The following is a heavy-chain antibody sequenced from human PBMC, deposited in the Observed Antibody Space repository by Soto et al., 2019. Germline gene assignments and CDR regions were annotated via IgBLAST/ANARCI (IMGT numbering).Heavy chain of an antibody. J-gene: IGHJ4*02. CDR1: GGSFSGYY. D-gene: IGHD2-2*01. CDR3: ARGDIVVVPAAMLGSRFAYYFDY. Sequence: QVQLQQWGAGLLKPSETLSLTCAVYGGSFSGYYWSWIRQPPGKGLEWIGEINHSGSTNYNPSLKSRDTISVDTSKSQFALKLSSVTAADTAVYYWARGDIVVVPAAMLGSRFAYYFDYWGQGTLVTVSS. V-gene: IGHV4-34*01. CDR2: INHSGST.